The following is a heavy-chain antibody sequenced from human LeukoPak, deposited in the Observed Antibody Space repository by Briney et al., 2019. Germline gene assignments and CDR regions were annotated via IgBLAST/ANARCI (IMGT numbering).Heavy chain of an antibody. J-gene: IGHJ4*02. CDR2: ISSSSGTM. Sequence: GGSLRLSCAASGFTFSSYSMNWVRQAPGKGLEWVSYISSSSGTMYYADSVKGRFTISRDNSKNTLYLQMNSLRAEDTAVYYCAKDASSSDLFDYWGQGTLVTVSS. V-gene: IGHV3-48*01. CDR1: GFTFSSYS. D-gene: IGHD6-6*01. CDR3: AKDASSSDLFDY.